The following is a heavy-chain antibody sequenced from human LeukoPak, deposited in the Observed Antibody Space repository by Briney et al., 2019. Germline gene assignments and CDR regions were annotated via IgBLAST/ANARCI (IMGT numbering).Heavy chain of an antibody. D-gene: IGHD6-19*01. CDR3: AKGRSGWYSDFDY. CDR1: GFSFSSYA. V-gene: IGHV3-23*01. CDR2: ISASGGST. J-gene: IGHJ4*02. Sequence: GGSLRLSCAASGFSFSSYAMSWVRQAPGKGLEWVSAISASGGSTYYADSVKGRFTISRDNSKNTLSLHMNSLRAEDTAVYYCAKGRSGWYSDFDYWGQGTLVTVSS.